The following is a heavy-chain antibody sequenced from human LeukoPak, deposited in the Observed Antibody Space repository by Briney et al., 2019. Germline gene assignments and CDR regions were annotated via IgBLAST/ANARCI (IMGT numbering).Heavy chain of an antibody. Sequence: GGSLRLSCAASGFTFSSYGMHWVRQAPGKGLEWVAFIRYDGSNKYYADSVKGRFTISRDKSKNTLYLQMNSLRVEDTAVYYCAKESQRGYSYGYIRDYFDSWGQGTLVTVSS. D-gene: IGHD5-18*01. J-gene: IGHJ4*02. CDR1: GFTFSSYG. CDR2: IRYDGSNK. CDR3: AKESQRGYSYGYIRDYFDS. V-gene: IGHV3-30*02.